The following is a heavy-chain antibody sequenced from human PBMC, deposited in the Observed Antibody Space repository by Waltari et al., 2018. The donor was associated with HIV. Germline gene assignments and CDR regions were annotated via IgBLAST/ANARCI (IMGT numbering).Heavy chain of an antibody. Sequence: QLHLQESGPGLVKPSETLSLTCNVSGGSVSSRIYYWGWIRQPPGKGLGWIGYVDHRGGTKYNPSLQSRVAIFVDTSKNHFSLKLNSVTAADTAVFFCARGTYGDALDMWGQGTMVIVSS. D-gene: IGHD4-17*01. V-gene: IGHV4-39*02. CDR3: ARGTYGDALDM. CDR1: GGSVSSRIYY. J-gene: IGHJ3*02. CDR2: VDHRGGT.